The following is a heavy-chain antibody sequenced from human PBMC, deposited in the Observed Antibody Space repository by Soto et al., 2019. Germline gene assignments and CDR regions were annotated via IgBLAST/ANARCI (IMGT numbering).Heavy chain of an antibody. CDR3: ARGSTDAYPGSRIFLF. CDR2: IKQDGSEK. J-gene: IGHJ4*02. CDR1: GFTFSSYW. D-gene: IGHD3-10*01. Sequence: GGSLRLSCAASGFTFSSYWMSWVRQAPGKGLEWVANIKQDGSEKYYVDSVKGRFTISRDNAKNSLYLQMNSLSAEDTAVYYCARGSTDAYPGSRIFLFWGRGTLVTVSS. V-gene: IGHV3-7*03.